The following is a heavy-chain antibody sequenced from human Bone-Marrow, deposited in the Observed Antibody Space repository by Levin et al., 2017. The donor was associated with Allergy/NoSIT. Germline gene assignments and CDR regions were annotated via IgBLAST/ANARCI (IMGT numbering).Heavy chain of an antibody. Sequence: GGSLRLSCAASXXXXXXXXXXXXXXXXXKGLEWVSYISSSGGSIYYSDSVKGRFTISRDKTKNSLYLQMNSLRAEDTAVYYCARIMYGTDAFDLWGLGTMVTVSS. CDR1: XXXXXXXX. CDR2: ISSSGGSI. D-gene: IGHD2-8*01. V-gene: IGHV3-11*01. J-gene: IGHJ3*01. CDR3: ARIMYGTDAFDL.